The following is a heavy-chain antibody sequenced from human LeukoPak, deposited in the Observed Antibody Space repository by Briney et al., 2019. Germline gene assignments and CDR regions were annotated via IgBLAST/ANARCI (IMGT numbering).Heavy chain of an antibody. CDR1: GYIFTDYY. V-gene: IGHV1-2*02. CDR2: INPNSGGT. D-gene: IGHD3-3*01. J-gene: IGHJ3*01. Sequence: GASVKVSCMASGYIFTDYYLHWVRQAPGQGPEWMGWINPNSGGTNYAQKFRARIIMARDTSINTAYMELSSLTSDDTALYYCARARVVLRFFGSEFDVWGQGTFVSVSS. CDR3: ARARVVLRFFGSEFDV.